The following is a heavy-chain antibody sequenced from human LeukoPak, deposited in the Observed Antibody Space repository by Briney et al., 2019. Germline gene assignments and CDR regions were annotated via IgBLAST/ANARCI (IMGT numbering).Heavy chain of an antibody. CDR2: ISSSSSDI. J-gene: IGHJ4*02. CDR3: ARETAYYYDSSGYYPIDY. D-gene: IGHD3-22*01. V-gene: IGHV3-21*01. Sequence: PGGSLRLSCAASGFTFSSYSMNWVRQAPGKGLEWVSSISSSSSDIYYVDSVKGRFTISRDNAKNSLYLQMNSLRAEDTAVYYCARETAYYYDSSGYYPIDYWGQGTLVTVSS. CDR1: GFTFSSYS.